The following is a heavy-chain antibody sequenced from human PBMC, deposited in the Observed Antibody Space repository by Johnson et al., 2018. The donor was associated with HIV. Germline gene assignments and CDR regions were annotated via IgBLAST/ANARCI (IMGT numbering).Heavy chain of an antibody. V-gene: IGHV3-30*18. J-gene: IGHJ3*02. CDR1: GFTFSSYG. Sequence: QVQLVESGGGLVQPGGSLRLSCAASGFTFSSYGIHWVRQAPGKGLEWVAVISYDGGNKYYADSVKGRFSISRDNSNNTVYLQLNSLTGEDTAVYFCAKAYSVAGLRDAFDIWGQGTMVTVSS. CDR2: ISYDGGNK. D-gene: IGHD6-19*01. CDR3: AKAYSVAGLRDAFDI.